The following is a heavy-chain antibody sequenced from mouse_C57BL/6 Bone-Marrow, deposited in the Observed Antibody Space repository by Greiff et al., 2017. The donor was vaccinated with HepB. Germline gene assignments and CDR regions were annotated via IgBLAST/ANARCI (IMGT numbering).Heavy chain of an antibody. CDR1: GYSFTDYN. Sequence: VHVKQSGPELVKPGASVKISCKASGYSFTDYNMNWVKQSNGKSLEWIGVINPNYGTTSYNQKFKGKATLTVDQSSSTAYMQLNSLTSEDSAVYFCARENYYGSSYHYYAMDYWGQGTSVTVSS. D-gene: IGHD1-1*01. J-gene: IGHJ4*01. CDR2: INPNYGTT. V-gene: IGHV1-39*01. CDR3: ARENYYGSSYHYYAMDY.